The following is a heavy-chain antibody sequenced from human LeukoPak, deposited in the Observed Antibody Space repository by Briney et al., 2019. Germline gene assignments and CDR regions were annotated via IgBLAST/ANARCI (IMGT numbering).Heavy chain of an antibody. CDR1: GYTFTSYY. D-gene: IGHD6-19*01. J-gene: IGHJ4*02. CDR3: ATVVSSGWKRYYFDY. CDR2: INPSGGST. Sequence: VASVKVSCKASGYTFTSYYMHWVRQAPGQGLEWMGIINPSGGSTSYAQKFQGRVTMTRDMSTSTVYMELSSLRSEDTAVYYCATVVSSGWKRYYFDYWGQGTLVTVSS. V-gene: IGHV1-46*01.